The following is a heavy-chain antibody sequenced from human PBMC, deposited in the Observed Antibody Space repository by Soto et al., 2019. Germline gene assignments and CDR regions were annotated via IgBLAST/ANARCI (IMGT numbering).Heavy chain of an antibody. Sequence: GGSLRLSCAASGFTFSSYWMSWVRQAPGKGLEWVANIKQDGSEKYYVDSVKGRFTISRDNAKNSLYLQMNSLRAEDTAVYYCAKDQYYDSPEKYFQHWGQGTPVTVSS. CDR1: GFTFSSYW. CDR3: AKDQYYDSPEKYFQH. V-gene: IGHV3-7*03. D-gene: IGHD3-22*01. J-gene: IGHJ1*01. CDR2: IKQDGSEK.